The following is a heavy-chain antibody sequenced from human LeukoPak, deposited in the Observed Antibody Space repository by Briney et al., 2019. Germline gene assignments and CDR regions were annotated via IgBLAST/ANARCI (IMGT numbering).Heavy chain of an antibody. D-gene: IGHD2-2*01. CDR2: INTNTGNP. CDR3: AGGEVVPAASFDY. J-gene: IGHJ4*02. CDR1: GYTFTSYA. Sequence: ASVTVSFTASGYTFTSYAMNWVRQAPGPGLEWLGWINTNTGNPTYAQGFTRRFVFSLDTSVSTAYLQISSLKAEDTAVSYCAGGEVVPAASFDYWGQGTLVTVSS. V-gene: IGHV7-4-1*02.